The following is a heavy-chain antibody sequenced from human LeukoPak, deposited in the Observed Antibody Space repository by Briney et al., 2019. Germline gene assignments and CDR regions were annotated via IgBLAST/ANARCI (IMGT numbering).Heavy chain of an antibody. CDR1: GVTFSSYG. D-gene: IGHD2-2*01. CDR3: AKKRVVPALDYYYYMDV. V-gene: IGHV3-30*02. Sequence: GGSLRLSCAASGVTFSSYGMHWVRQAPGKGLEWVAFIRYDGSNKYYADSVKGRFTISRDNSKNTLYLQMNSLRAEDTAVYYCAKKRVVPALDYYYYMDVWGKGTTVTVSS. CDR2: IRYDGSNK. J-gene: IGHJ6*03.